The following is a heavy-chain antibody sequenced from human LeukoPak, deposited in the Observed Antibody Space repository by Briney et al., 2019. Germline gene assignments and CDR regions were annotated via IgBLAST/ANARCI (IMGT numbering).Heavy chain of an antibody. CDR1: GGSISSYY. Sequence: PSETLSLTCTVSGGSISSYYWSWIRQPPGKGLEWIGYIYYSGSTNYNPSLKSRVTISVDTSKNQFSLKLSSVTAADTAVYYCARGVIAKEAFDYWGQGTLVTVSS. J-gene: IGHJ4*02. CDR3: ARGVIAKEAFDY. CDR2: IYYSGST. V-gene: IGHV4-59*01. D-gene: IGHD2-21*01.